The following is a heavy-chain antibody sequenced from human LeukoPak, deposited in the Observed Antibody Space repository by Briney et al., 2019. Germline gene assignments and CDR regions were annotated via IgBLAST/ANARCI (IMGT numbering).Heavy chain of an antibody. CDR2: IYYSGST. D-gene: IGHD3-22*01. V-gene: IGHV4-39*07. J-gene: IGHJ4*02. CDR3: ARASYSYDISGWVPFDY. CDR1: GGSISSSSYY. Sequence: SETLSLTCTVSGGSISSSSYYWGWIRQPPGKGLEWIGSIYYSGSTYYNPSLKSRVTISGDTSENQFSLRLSSVTAADTAVYYCARASYSYDISGWVPFDYWGQGTLVTVSS.